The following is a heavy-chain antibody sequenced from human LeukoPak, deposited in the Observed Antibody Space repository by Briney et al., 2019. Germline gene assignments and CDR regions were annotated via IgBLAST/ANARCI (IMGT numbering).Heavy chain of an antibody. CDR3: ARGWSGYLHDAFDI. D-gene: IGHD3-3*01. Sequence: SVKVSCKASGGTFSSYAISWVRQAPGQGLEWMGGIIPIFGTANYAQKFQGRATITADESTSTAYMELSSLRSEDTAVYYCARGWSGYLHDAFDIWGQGTMVTVSS. J-gene: IGHJ3*02. CDR2: IIPIFGTA. CDR1: GGTFSSYA. V-gene: IGHV1-69*01.